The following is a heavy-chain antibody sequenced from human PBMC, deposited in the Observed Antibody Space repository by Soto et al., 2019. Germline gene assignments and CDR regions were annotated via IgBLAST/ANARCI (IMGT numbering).Heavy chain of an antibody. V-gene: IGHV3-30-3*01. CDR2: ISYDGSNK. CDR1: GFTFSSYA. J-gene: IGHJ3*02. Sequence: PGGSLRLSCAASGFTFSSYAMHWVRQAPGKGLEWVAVISYDGSNKYYADSVKSRFTISRDNSKNTLYLQMNSLRAEDTAVYYCARGQEERLLGAFDIWGQGTMVTVSS. CDR3: ARGQEERLLGAFDI.